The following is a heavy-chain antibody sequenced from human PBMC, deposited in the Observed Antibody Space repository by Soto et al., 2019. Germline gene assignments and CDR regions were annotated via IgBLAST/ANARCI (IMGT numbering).Heavy chain of an antibody. Sequence: SGPKLVNPTQTLTLTCTFSGFSCTTAGVAVGWIRQTPGGALEWLTLIYYNDDRRFSPSLKTRLTITGDTSKNQLVLSLTNVDPGDTATYFCAHSDGGYEIIYFDFWGQGIPVTVSS. CDR2: IYYNDDR. J-gene: IGHJ4*02. D-gene: IGHD5-12*01. V-gene: IGHV2-5*01. CDR3: AHSDGGYEIIYFDF. CDR1: GFSCTTAGVA.